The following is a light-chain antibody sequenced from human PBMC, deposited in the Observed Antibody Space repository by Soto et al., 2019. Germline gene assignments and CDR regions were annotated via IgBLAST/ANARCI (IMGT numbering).Light chain of an antibody. CDR3: SSFTGTTTLDV. Sequence: QSVLTPPASVSGSPGQSITISCTGTSSDVGAYKYVSWYQQHPGKAPKLIIYGVSNRPSGVSNLFSGSKSGNTAFLTISGLQPEDEADYYCSSFTGTTTLDVFGTGTKVTV. CDR1: SSDVGAYKY. J-gene: IGLJ1*01. CDR2: GVS. V-gene: IGLV2-14*03.